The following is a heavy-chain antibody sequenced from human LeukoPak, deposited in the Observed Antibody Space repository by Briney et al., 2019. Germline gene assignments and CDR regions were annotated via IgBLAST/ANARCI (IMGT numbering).Heavy chain of an antibody. CDR2: VYSSGIT. D-gene: IGHD3-10*01. CDR1: GGSIGSYF. J-gene: IGHJ4*02. CDR3: ARESWDTMVRGAVFDY. V-gene: IGHV4-59*01. Sequence: SGTLSLTCTVFGGSIGSYFWTWIRQPPGKALEWIGYVYSSGITNYNPSLKSRVTISVDTSKNQFSLRMTSVTAADTAVYFCARESWDTMVRGAVFDYWGLGTLVAVSS.